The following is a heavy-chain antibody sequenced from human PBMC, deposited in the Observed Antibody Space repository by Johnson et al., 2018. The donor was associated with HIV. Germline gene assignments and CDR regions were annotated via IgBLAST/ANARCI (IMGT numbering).Heavy chain of an antibody. CDR3: AKDFGSGWADAFDI. D-gene: IGHD6-19*01. J-gene: IGHJ3*02. CDR1: GFTFSTYA. Sequence: QVQLVESGGGLVQPGGSLRLSCAASGFTFSTYAIHWVRQAPGKGLEWVAFIQYDATNRYYVDSVKGRFTISRDNSKNTVYLQMNSLRTEDSALYYCAKDFGSGWADAFDILGQGTGVTISS. CDR2: IQYDATNR. V-gene: IGHV3-30*02.